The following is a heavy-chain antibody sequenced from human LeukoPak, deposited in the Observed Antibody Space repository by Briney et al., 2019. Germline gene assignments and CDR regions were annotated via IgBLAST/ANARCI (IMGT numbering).Heavy chain of an antibody. CDR3: AKGYRNHLLILLDS. CDR1: GFTFSSYA. J-gene: IGHJ5*01. V-gene: IGHV3-30*18. Sequence: GSLRLSCAASGFTFSSYAMHWVRQAPGKGLEWVAFISYDGSYKYYADSVKGRFTISRDNSKNALYLQMNSLRAADTAVYYCAKGYRNHLLILLDSWGQGTLVTVSS. D-gene: IGHD3-16*01. CDR2: ISYDGSYK.